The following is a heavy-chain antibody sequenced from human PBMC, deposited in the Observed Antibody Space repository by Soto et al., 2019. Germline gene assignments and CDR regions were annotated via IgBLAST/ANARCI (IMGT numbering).Heavy chain of an antibody. CDR1: GYSISSGYY. CDR2: IYHSGST. Sequence: SETLSLTCAVSGYSISSGYYWGRIRQSPGKGLEWIGSIYHSGSTYYNPSLKSRVIISVDTSKNQFSLKLSSVTAADTAVYYCASSSFSHCTNGVCYVFVDFDYWGQGTLVTVSS. CDR3: ASSSFSHCTNGVCYVFVDFDY. V-gene: IGHV4-38-2*01. J-gene: IGHJ4*02. D-gene: IGHD2-8*01.